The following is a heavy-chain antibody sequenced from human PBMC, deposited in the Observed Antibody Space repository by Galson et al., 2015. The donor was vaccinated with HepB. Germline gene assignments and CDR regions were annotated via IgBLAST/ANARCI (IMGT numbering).Heavy chain of an antibody. Sequence: SLRLSCAASGFSFSIYTMYWVRQAPGKGLEYVSSISGIQGRTFYANSVKGRFTISRDNSKNTLYLQMGSLRPEDMAVYYCAREATDRGDFDYWGQGTLVTVSS. V-gene: IGHV3-64*01. CDR3: AREATDRGDFDY. J-gene: IGHJ4*02. CDR2: ISGIQGRT. CDR1: GFSFSIYT. D-gene: IGHD3-22*01.